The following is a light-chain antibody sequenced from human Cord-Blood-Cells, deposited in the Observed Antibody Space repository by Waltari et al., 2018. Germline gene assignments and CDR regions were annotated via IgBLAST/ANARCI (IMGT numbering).Light chain of an antibody. J-gene: IGKJ4*01. Sequence: EIVMTQSPATLSVSPGESATLSCRASQSVSRNLAWCQQKPGQAPRLLIYGASTRATGIPARFSGSGSGTEFTLTISSLQSEDFAVYYCQQYNNWPLTFGGGTKVEIK. V-gene: IGKV3-15*01. CDR2: GAS. CDR1: QSVSRN. CDR3: QQYNNWPLT.